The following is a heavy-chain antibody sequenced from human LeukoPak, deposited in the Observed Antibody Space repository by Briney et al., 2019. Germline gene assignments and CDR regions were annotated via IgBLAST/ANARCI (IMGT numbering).Heavy chain of an antibody. V-gene: IGHV3-21*01. CDR3: ARLIASGGWFDP. CDR1: GFTFSSYS. CDR2: ISSSSSYI. J-gene: IGHJ5*02. D-gene: IGHD3-16*01. Sequence: GGSLRLSCAASGFTFSSYSMNWVRQAPGKGLEWVSSISSSSSYIYYADSVKGRFTISRDNAKNSLYLQMNSLRAEDTAVYYCARLIASGGWFDPWGQGTLVTVSS.